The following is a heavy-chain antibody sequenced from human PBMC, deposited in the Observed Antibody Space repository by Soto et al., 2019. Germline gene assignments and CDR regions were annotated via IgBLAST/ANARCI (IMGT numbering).Heavy chain of an antibody. CDR1: GFTFSNYG. V-gene: IGHV3-30*18. D-gene: IGHD1-26*01. J-gene: IGHJ6*02. CDR3: AKVGFSGSSTYYYYYGMDV. CDR2: ISYDGSNK. Sequence: QVQVVESGGGVVQPGRSLRLSCAASGFTFSNYGMHWVRQAPGKGLEWVAVISYDGSNKYHADSGKGRFTISRDNSKNTLYLQMNSLRAEDTAVYYCAKVGFSGSSTYYYYYGMDVWGQGTTVTVSS.